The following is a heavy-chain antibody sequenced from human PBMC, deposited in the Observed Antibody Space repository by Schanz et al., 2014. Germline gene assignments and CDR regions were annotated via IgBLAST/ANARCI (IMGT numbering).Heavy chain of an antibody. CDR3: ARGGPAYYFDD. V-gene: IGHV3-66*01. J-gene: IGHJ4*02. CDR1: GFSVGNKY. CDR2: SGSGAST. Sequence: EVQLVESGGGLVQPGGSLRLSCAASGFSVGNKYMNWVRQAPGRGLEWVSGISGSGASTYYADSVKGRFTISRDNSKNTVYIQMNSLRAEDTAVYYCARGGPAYYFDDWGQGTLVTVSS.